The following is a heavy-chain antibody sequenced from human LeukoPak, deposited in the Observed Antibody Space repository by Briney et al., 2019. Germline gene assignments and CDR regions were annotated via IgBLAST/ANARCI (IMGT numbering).Heavy chain of an antibody. CDR2: MNPNSGNT. CDR1: GYTFTSYD. D-gene: IGHD3-22*01. J-gene: IGHJ6*03. V-gene: IGHV1-8*03. CDR3: ARGPGGRSGYYPLEDNYYYYYMDV. Sequence: ASVKVSCKASGYTFTSYDINWVRQATGQGLEWMGWMNPNSGNTGYAQKFQGRVTITRNTSISTAYMELSSLRSDDTAVYYCARGPGGRSGYYPLEDNYYYYYMDVWGKGTTVTVSS.